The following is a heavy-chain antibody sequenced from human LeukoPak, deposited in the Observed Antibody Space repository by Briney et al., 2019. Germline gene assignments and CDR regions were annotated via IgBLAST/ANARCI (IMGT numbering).Heavy chain of an antibody. V-gene: IGHV1-18*01. D-gene: IGHD1-26*01. J-gene: IGHJ4*02. CDR2: ISAYNGNT. CDR3: ARVVGATMLDY. Sequence: ASVTVSCKASGYTFTSYGISWVRQAPGQGLEWMGWISAYNGNTNYAQKLQGRVTMTTDTFTSTAYMELRNLRSDDTAVYYCARVVGATMLDYWGQGTLVTVSS. CDR1: GYTFTSYG.